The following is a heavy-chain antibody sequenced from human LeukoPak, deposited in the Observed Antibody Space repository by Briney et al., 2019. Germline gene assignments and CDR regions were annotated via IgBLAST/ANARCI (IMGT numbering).Heavy chain of an antibody. V-gene: IGHV3-66*01. CDR3: ARGVGVNYYDSPGRRWFDP. CDR2: IYSGGST. J-gene: IGHJ5*02. CDR1: GFIVSTNY. D-gene: IGHD3-22*01. Sequence: QPGGSLRLSCAASGFIVSTNYMSWVRQAPGKGLEWVSVIYSGGSTYYADSVKGRFTISRDNSKNTLYLHMNSLRAEDTAVYYCARGVGVNYYDSPGRRWFDPWGQGTLVTVSS.